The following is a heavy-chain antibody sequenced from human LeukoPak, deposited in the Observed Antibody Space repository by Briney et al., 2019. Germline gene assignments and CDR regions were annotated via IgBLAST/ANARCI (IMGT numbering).Heavy chain of an antibody. Sequence: GGSLRLSCAGSGFTFSSYAMSWVRQAPGKGLEWVSAISGSGGTTYYADSVKGLFTISRDISKNTLYLQMNSLRAENTAVSYCAKDLRTSNYYYFDYWGQGTLVTVSS. D-gene: IGHD2-2*01. V-gene: IGHV3-23*01. CDR3: AKDLRTSNYYYFDY. CDR2: ISGSGGTT. CDR1: GFTFSSYA. J-gene: IGHJ4*02.